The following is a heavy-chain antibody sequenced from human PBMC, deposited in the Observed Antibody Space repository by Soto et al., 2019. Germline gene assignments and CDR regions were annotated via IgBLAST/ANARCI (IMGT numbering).Heavy chain of an antibody. D-gene: IGHD3-16*01. CDR3: ARDVITPPDAQGFDI. CDR1: GGSIRNDNYF. J-gene: IGHJ3*02. V-gene: IGHV4-31*01. Sequence: QVQLQESGPGLLKPSQTLSLTCTVSGGSIRNDNYFWGCVRQLPGTSLEWIGYFLYTVSASYNPSIMGQITLLVDTTTNQFSMNVKSVTAADTANYLSARDVITPPDAQGFDIWGQGTTLTVSS. CDR2: FLYTVSA.